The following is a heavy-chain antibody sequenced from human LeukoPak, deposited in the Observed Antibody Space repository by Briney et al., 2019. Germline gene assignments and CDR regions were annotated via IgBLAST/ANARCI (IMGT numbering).Heavy chain of an antibody. D-gene: IGHD2-15*01. CDR1: GFTFSRFG. V-gene: IGHV3-48*03. J-gene: IGHJ4*02. CDR3: AREDGYCSGGNCYSYFDS. CDR2: ISSTGNPI. Sequence: GALRLSCAASGFTFSRFGMNWVRQAQGKGLEWVSHISSTGNPIYYADSVKGRFTITRDNTRNSQFLQMYSLRAEDTAVYFCAREDGYCSGGNCYSYFDSWGQGTLVTVSS.